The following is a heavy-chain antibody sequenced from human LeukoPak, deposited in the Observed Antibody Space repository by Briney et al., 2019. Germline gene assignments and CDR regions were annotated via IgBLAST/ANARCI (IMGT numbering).Heavy chain of an antibody. CDR2: IYYSGSGST. J-gene: IGHJ4*02. CDR1: GGSISSYY. D-gene: IGHD2-2*02. Sequence: SETLSLTCTVSGGSISSYYWSWIRQPPGKGLEWIGYIYYSGSGSTNYNPSLKSRVTISVDTSKNQFSLKLSSVTAADTAVYYCARVRYPHCSSTGCYTHFDYWGQGTLVTVSS. V-gene: IGHV4-59*01. CDR3: ARVRYPHCSSTGCYTHFDY.